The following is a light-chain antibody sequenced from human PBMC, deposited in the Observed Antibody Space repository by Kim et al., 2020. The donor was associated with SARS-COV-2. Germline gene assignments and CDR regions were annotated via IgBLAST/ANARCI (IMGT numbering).Light chain of an antibody. CDR1: QSISSY. V-gene: IGKV1-39*01. Sequence: ASVGDRVTITCRASQSISSYLNWYQQKPGKAPKLLIYAASSLQSGVPSRFSCSGSGTDFTLTISSLQPEDFATYYCQQSYSTRITFGPGTKVDIK. CDR3: QQSYSTRIT. CDR2: AAS. J-gene: IGKJ3*01.